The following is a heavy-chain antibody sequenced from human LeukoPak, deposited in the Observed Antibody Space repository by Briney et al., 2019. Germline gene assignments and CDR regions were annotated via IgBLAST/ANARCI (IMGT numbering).Heavy chain of an antibody. CDR2: IYPNGLT. J-gene: IGHJ4*02. V-gene: IGHV4-59*12. Sequence: SETLSLTCTVSSGSMTDACWSWFRQAPGKGLEWLGFIYPNGLTEYSPPLRSRVSFSVATSKREATVRLSSVTPSDTAVYYCTREGYGRSGYSLDFWGQGTLVTVSS. CDR3: TREGYGRSGYSLDF. CDR1: SGSMTDAC. D-gene: IGHD3-22*01.